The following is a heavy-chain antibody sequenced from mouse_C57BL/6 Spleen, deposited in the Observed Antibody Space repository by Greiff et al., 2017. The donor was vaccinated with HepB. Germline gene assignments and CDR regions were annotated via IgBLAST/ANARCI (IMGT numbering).Heavy chain of an antibody. D-gene: IGHD2-4*01. CDR2: ISYSGST. CDR3: ARDGDYEGGWFAY. Sequence: EVKLMESGPGMVKPSQSLSLTCTVTGYSITSGYDWHWIRHFPGNKLEWMGYISYSGSTNYNPSLKSRISITHDTSKNHFFLKLNSVTTEDTATYYCARDGDYEGGWFAYWGQGTLVTVSA. V-gene: IGHV3-1*01. J-gene: IGHJ3*01. CDR1: GYSITSGYD.